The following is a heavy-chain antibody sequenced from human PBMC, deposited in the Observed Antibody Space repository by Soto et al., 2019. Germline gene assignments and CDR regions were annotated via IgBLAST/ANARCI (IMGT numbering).Heavy chain of an antibody. CDR2: ISSSSSYI. J-gene: IGHJ3*02. CDR3: ASEGLQLRRDNAFDI. V-gene: IGHV3-21*01. Sequence: EVQLVESGGGLVKPGGSLRLSCAASGFTFSSYSMNWVRQAPGKGLEWVSSISSSSSYIYYADSVKGRFTITIDNDKNAQYVQMNILRDEDTAVYYCASEGLQLRRDNAFDIWGQVKMVNVSS. D-gene: IGHD3-16*01. CDR1: GFTFSSYS.